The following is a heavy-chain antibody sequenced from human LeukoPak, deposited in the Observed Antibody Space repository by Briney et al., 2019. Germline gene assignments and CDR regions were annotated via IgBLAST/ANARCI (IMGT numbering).Heavy chain of an antibody. D-gene: IGHD5-18*01. J-gene: IGHJ4*02. CDR1: GFILSTAW. V-gene: IGHV3-15*01. CDR2: IKSKTDGGTT. Sequence: PGGSLRLSCEASGFILSTAWMTWVRQAPGKGLEWVGRIKSKTDGGTTDYAAPVKGRFTILRDDSKNTLYLQMNSLKIEDTGLYRCSTGGGYLGNWGQGTLVTVSP. CDR3: STGGGYLGN.